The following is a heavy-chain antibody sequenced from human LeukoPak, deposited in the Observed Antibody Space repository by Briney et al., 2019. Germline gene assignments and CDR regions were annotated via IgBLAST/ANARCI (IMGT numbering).Heavy chain of an antibody. J-gene: IGHJ4*02. CDR2: ISDSADNT. Sequence: GGSLRLSCAASGFTFSSYAMSWVRQAPGKGLEWVSSISDSADNTYYADSVKGRFTISRDNSKNTLFLQMNSLGAGDTAVYYCAKVYWYGSGSFIFDYWGQGTLVTVSS. CDR1: GFTFSSYA. D-gene: IGHD3-10*01. V-gene: IGHV3-23*01. CDR3: AKVYWYGSGSFIFDY.